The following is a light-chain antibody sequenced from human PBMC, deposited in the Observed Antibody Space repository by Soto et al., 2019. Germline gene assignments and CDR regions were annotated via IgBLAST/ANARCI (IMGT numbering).Light chain of an antibody. J-gene: IGLJ1*01. CDR2: ANS. Sequence: QSVLTQPPSVSGAPGQRVTISCTGSSSSIGAGYDVHWYQQLPGTAPKLLIYANSNRPSGVPDRFSASKSGTSASLAITGLQAEDEADYYCQSYASRLRSFVFGTGTKLTVL. CDR3: QSYASRLRSFV. CDR1: SSSIGAGYD. V-gene: IGLV1-40*01.